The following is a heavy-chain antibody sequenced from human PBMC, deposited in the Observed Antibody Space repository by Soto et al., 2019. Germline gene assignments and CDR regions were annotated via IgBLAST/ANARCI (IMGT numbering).Heavy chain of an antibody. CDR2: IYPGDSDT. V-gene: IGHV5-51*01. CDR3: ARLPNYGDYPPYYYYYMDV. Sequence: PGESLKISCKASGYSFPNYWIGWVRQMPGKGLEWMGIIYPGDSDTRYSPSFQGQVTISADKSISTAYLQWSSLKASDTAMYYCARLPNYGDYPPYYYYYMDVWGKGTTVTVSS. D-gene: IGHD4-17*01. J-gene: IGHJ6*03. CDR1: GYSFPNYW.